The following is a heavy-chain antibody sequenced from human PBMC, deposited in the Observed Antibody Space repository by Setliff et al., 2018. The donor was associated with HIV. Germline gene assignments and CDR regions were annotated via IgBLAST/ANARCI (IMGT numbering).Heavy chain of an antibody. V-gene: IGHV3-7*03. CDR2: IKQDGSEK. D-gene: IGHD3-3*01. J-gene: IGHJ4*02. Sequence: PGGSLRLSCAASGFTFSNYWMSWVRQAPGKGLEWVANIKQDGSEKNYVDSVKGRITISRDNAKNSVYLQMNSLRAEDTAVYYCARETIWSGHSYFDYWGQGTLVTVSS. CDR1: GFTFSNYW. CDR3: ARETIWSGHSYFDY.